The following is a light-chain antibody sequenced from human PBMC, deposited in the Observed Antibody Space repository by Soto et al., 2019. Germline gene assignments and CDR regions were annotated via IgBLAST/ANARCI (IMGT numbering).Light chain of an antibody. V-gene: IGLV2-8*01. CDR1: SSDVGGYNY. J-gene: IGLJ1*01. CDR2: EVS. CDR3: SSYSGTNYHYV. Sequence: QSALTQPPSASGSFGQSVTISCTGTSSDVGGYNYVSWYQQHPGKAPKLMIYEVSERPSGVPDRFSGSKSSNTASLTVSGLQADDEADYYCSSYSGTNYHYVFGTGTKVTVL.